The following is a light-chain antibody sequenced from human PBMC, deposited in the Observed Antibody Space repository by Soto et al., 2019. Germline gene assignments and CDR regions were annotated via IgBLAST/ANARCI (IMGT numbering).Light chain of an antibody. V-gene: IGKV2-28*01. CDR1: QSLLHSNGYNF. J-gene: IGKJ2*01. Sequence: DIVMSQSPLSLPVTPGEPASISCRSSQSLLHSNGYNFLDWYLQKPGQSPQVLIYLGSNRASGVPDRFSGSASGTDFTLKISRVEAEDVWVYYCMQALQTPYTFGQGTKLEIK. CDR2: LGS. CDR3: MQALQTPYT.